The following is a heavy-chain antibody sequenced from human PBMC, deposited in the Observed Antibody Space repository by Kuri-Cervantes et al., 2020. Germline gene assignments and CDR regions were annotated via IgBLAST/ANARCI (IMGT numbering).Heavy chain of an antibody. V-gene: IGHV4-61*01. J-gene: IGHJ1*01. CDR3: ARAGGHYGSGSYLYFQH. D-gene: IGHD3-10*01. CDR2: IYYSGST. CDR1: GGSVSSGSYY. Sequence: GSLRLSCTVSGGSVSSGSYYWSWIRQPPGKGLEWIGYIYYSGSTNYNPSLKSRVTISVDTSKNQFSLKLSSVTAADTAVYYCARAGGHYGSGSYLYFQHWGQGTLVTVS.